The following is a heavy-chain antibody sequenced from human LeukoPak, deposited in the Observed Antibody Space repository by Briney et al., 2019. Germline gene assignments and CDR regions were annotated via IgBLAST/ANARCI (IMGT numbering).Heavy chain of an antibody. CDR3: AREGYCSSTSCRENYMDV. D-gene: IGHD2-2*01. J-gene: IGHJ6*03. Sequence: SETLSLTCTVSGGSISSHYWSWIRQPPGKGLEWIGYIFYSGNTNYNPPLKSRVTISVDTSKNQFSLMLSSVTAADTAVYYCAREGYCSSTSCRENYMDVWGKGTTVTVSS. CDR1: GGSISSHY. V-gene: IGHV4-59*11. CDR2: IFYSGNT.